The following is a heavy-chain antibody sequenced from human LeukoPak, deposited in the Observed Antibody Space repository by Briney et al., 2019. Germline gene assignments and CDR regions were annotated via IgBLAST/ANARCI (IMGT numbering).Heavy chain of an antibody. V-gene: IGHV3-7*01. CDR2: IKQDGSEK. J-gene: IGHJ4*02. CDR3: ARGSYSSSSPVAY. D-gene: IGHD6-13*01. CDR1: GFTFSSYW. Sequence: QSGGSLRLSCAASGFTFSSYWMSWVRQAPGKGLEGVANIKQDGSEKYYVDSVKGRFTISRDNAKNSLYLQMNSLRAEDTAVYYCARGSYSSSSPVAYWGQGTLVTVSS.